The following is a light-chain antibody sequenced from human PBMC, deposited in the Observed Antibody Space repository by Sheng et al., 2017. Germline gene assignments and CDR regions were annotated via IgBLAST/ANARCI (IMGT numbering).Light chain of an antibody. Sequence: EMVMAQSPVTLSVSPGERATLSCRASQTVSSNLAWYQQKPGQAPRLLIYSASTRATGIPARFSGSGSGTEFTLTISSLQSEDFGVYYCQKYNNWPRTFGQGTKGGNQT. J-gene: IGKJ1*01. CDR1: QTVSSN. CDR3: QKYNNWPRT. V-gene: IGKV3-15*01. CDR2: SAS.